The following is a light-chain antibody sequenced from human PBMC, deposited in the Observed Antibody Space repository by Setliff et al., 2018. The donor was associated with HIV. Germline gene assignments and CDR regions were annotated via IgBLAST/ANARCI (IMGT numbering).Light chain of an antibody. CDR3: CSYGGNSNYV. Sequence: QSVLTQPASVSGSPGQSITISCIGTSSNVGSYNLVSWYQQKPGKAPKLIIFEVSQRPSGISNRFSGSRSGNMASLTISGLQAEDEADYHRCSYGGNSNYVFGSGTKVTVL. V-gene: IGLV2-23*02. CDR1: SSNVGSYNL. CDR2: EVS. J-gene: IGLJ1*01.